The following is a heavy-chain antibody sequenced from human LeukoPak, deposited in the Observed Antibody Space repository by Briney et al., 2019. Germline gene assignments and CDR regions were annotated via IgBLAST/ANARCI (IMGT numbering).Heavy chain of an antibody. J-gene: IGHJ4*02. CDR2: ISDSGSST. V-gene: IGHV3-23*01. CDR1: GFTFTNYA. Sequence: PGGSLRLSCAASGFTFTNYAMHWVRQAPGKGREWVSTISDSGSSTYYADSVKGRFTISRDNSKNTLYLQMNSLRAEDTAVYYCEKDGKSSGYYYDYWGQGTLVTVSS. CDR3: EKDGKSSGYYYDY. D-gene: IGHD3-22*01.